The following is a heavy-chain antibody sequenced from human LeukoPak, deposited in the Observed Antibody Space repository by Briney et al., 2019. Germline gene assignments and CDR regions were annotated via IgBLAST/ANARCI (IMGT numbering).Heavy chain of an antibody. D-gene: IGHD2-15*01. CDR1: GGSISSYY. J-gene: IGHJ4*02. CDR2: IYYSGST. CDR3: ARENCSGGSCYSEYYFDY. V-gene: IGHV4-59*01. Sequence: SETPSLTCTVSGGSISSYYWSWIRQPPGKGLEWIGYIYYSGSTNYNPSLKSRATISVDTSKNQFSLKLSSVTAADTAVYYCARENCSGGSCYSEYYFDYWGQGTLVTVSS.